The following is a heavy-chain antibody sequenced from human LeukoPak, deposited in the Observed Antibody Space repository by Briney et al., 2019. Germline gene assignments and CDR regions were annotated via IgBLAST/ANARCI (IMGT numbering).Heavy chain of an antibody. Sequence: PSETLSLTCTVSGGSISSYYWSWIRQPAGKGLEWIGRIYTSGSTNSNPTLTSQVTLSVDTSKNQFSLKLSSVTAADTAVYYCARDPYYYDSSGYQYYYYGMDVWGQGTTVTVSS. J-gene: IGHJ6*02. CDR2: IYTSGST. D-gene: IGHD3-22*01. CDR3: ARDPYYYDSSGYQYYYYGMDV. V-gene: IGHV4-4*07. CDR1: GGSISSYY.